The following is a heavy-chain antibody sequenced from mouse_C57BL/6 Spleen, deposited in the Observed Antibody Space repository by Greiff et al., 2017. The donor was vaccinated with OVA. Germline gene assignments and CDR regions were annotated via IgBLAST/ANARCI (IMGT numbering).Heavy chain of an antibody. CDR2: IDPSDSST. Sequence: QVQLQQPGAELVMPGASVKLSCKASGYTFTSYWMHWVKQRPGPGLEWIGAIDPSDSSTNYNQKFKGKSTLTVDKSSSTAYMQLSSLTSEDSAVYYCARYDYLLYFDYWGQGTTLTVSS. CDR3: ARYDYLLYFDY. D-gene: IGHD2-4*01. V-gene: IGHV1-69*01. CDR1: GYTFTSYW. J-gene: IGHJ2*01.